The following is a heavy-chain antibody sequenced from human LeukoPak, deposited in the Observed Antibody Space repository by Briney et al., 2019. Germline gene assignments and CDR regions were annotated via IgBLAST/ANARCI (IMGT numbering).Heavy chain of an antibody. CDR3: ARAGPNWTQELYYMDV. CDR2: IIPIFGTA. D-gene: IGHD1-1*01. Sequence: GASVKVSCKASGYSFTNHYVRWVRQAPGQGLEWMGGIIPIFGTANYAQKFQGRVTITADESTSTAYMELSSLRSEDTAVYYCARAGPNWTQELYYMDVWGKGTTVTVSS. CDR1: GYSFTNHY. V-gene: IGHV1-69*13. J-gene: IGHJ6*03.